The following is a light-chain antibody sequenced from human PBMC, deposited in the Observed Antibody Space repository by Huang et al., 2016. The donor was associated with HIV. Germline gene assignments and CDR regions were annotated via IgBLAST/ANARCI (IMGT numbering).Light chain of an antibody. J-gene: IGKJ5*01. Sequence: EIVLTQSPGTLSLSPGERATLSCRASQSVTNNYLAWYQQKPGQAPRLLIYGASTRANCISNKCSGRGSGTDFTLTISRLEPEDCAVYYCQQYGSSPPITFGQGTRLEIK. CDR1: QSVTNNY. V-gene: IGKV3-20*01. CDR3: QQYGSSPPIT. CDR2: GAS.